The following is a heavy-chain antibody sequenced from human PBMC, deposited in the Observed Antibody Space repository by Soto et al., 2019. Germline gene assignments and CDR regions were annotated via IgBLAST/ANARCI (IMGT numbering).Heavy chain of an antibody. CDR3: AHSRSTVTTLGGWFDP. J-gene: IGHJ5*02. D-gene: IGHD4-4*01. CDR2: IYWDDDK. Sequence: QITLKESGPTLVKHTQTLTLTCTFSGFSLSTSGVGVGWIRQPPGKALEWLALIYWDDDKRYSQSLKSRLPITKDTAKHHVVLTMTNMDPVDTATYYSAHSRSTVTTLGGWFDPGGQGTLVTVSS. V-gene: IGHV2-5*02. CDR1: GFSLSTSGVG.